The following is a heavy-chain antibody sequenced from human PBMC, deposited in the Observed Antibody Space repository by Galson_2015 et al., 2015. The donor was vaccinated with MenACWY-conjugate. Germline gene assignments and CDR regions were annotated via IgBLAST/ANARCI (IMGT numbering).Heavy chain of an antibody. J-gene: IGHJ4*02. CDR3: ARDTGAGIFDY. CDR1: GYTLTAYA. D-gene: IGHD1-1*01. CDR2: INTNTGNP. V-gene: IGHV7-4-1*02. Sequence: SCKASGYTLTAYAMNWVRQAPGQGLEWMGWINTNTGNPTYAQGFTGRFAFPLDTSVSTAYLQINSLKAEDTAVYYCARDTGAGIFDYWGQGTLVTVSS.